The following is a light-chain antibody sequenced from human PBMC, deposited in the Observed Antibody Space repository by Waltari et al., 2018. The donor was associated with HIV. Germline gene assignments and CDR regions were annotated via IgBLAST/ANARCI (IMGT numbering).Light chain of an antibody. J-gene: IGKJ2*01. CDR2: GTF. Sequence: DIEMTQAPSSISASLGDRVIITCRASQSINGDLAWYQVKPGQAPRLLIFGTFRLESGVPSRFSGSGSDTNFTLTIRRPQFEDFASYFCQQANNFPHTFGQGPHWSSN. CDR1: QSINGD. CDR3: QQANNFPHT. V-gene: IGKV1-12*01.